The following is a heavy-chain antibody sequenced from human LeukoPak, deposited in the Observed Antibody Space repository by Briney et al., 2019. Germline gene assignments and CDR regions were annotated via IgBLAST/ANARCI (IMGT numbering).Heavy chain of an antibody. V-gene: IGHV1-58*01. Sequence: SVKVSCKASGFTFRTSAVQWVRQARGQRLEWIGWIVVGSGNTNYVHKFQERVTISRDMSTSTAYMELSSLRSEDTAVYYCARSRGGESQYYYGMDVWGQGTTVTVSS. D-gene: IGHD2-21*01. CDR1: GFTFRTSA. CDR2: IVVGSGNT. J-gene: IGHJ6*02. CDR3: ARSRGGESQYYYGMDV.